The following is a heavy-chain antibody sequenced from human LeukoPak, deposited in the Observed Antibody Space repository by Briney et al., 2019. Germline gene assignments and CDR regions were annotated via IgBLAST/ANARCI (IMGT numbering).Heavy chain of an antibody. Sequence: KPSETLSLTCTVSGGPLNGYYWGWIRQPPGKGLECIGYIHSSEGTAHNASLKSRLTISLDTSKNQFSLTLSSVTAADTAVYYCARHVYGEGMVVWGKGTTVTVSS. CDR3: ARHVYGEGMVV. D-gene: IGHD4-17*01. J-gene: IGHJ6*04. V-gene: IGHV4-59*08. CDR2: IHSSEGT. CDR1: GGPLNGYY.